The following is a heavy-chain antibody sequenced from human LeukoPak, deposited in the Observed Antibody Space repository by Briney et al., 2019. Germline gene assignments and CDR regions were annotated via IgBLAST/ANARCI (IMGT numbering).Heavy chain of an antibody. V-gene: IGHV3-23*01. CDR1: GFTFSSYA. CDR2: ISGSGGST. D-gene: IGHD6-13*01. CDR3: AREGAPFRYSSSWYWFDP. J-gene: IGHJ5*02. Sequence: TGGSLRLSCAASGFTFSSYAMSWVRQAPGKGLEWVSAISGSGGSTYYADSVKGRFTISRDNSKNTLYLQMNSLRAEDTAVYYCAREGAPFRYSSSWYWFDPWGQGTLVTASS.